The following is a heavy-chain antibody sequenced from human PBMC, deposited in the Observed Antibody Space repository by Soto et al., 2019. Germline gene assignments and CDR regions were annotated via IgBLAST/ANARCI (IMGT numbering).Heavy chain of an antibody. V-gene: IGHV4-4*02. CDR2: IYHTGTT. D-gene: IGHD6-19*01. J-gene: IGHJ4*02. CDR3: ARSGGWYEVHS. Sequence: QVQLQESGPGLVKPSGTLSLTCAVSGDSVSSNNYWCWVRQPPGKGLEWIGEIYHTGTTNYNPSLKSRVTISVYKSNKQFSLNLSSVTAADAAVYYCARSGGWYEVHSWGPGTLVTVSS. CDR1: GDSVSSNNY.